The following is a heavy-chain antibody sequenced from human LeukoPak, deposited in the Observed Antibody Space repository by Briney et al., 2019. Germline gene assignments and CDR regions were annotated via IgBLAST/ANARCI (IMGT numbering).Heavy chain of an antibody. D-gene: IGHD6-6*01. CDR3: ARGVGQLVPGYWYYYYYMDV. Sequence: SVKVSCKASGYTFTGYYMHWVRQAPGQGLEWMGWINPNSGGTNYAQKFQGRVTMTRDTSISTAYMELSRLRSDDTAVYYCARGVGQLVPGYWYYYYYMDVWGKGTTVTVSS. V-gene: IGHV1-2*02. CDR2: INPNSGGT. CDR1: GYTFTGYY. J-gene: IGHJ6*03.